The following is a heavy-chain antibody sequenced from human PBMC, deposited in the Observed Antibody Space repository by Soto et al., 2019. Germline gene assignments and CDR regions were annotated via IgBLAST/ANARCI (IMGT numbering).Heavy chain of an antibody. V-gene: IGHV1-18*01. CDR2: ISPYTGNT. Sequence: QVQLVQSGDEVKKPGASVKVSCKASGYIFVNYGIAWVRQAPGQGLEWMGWISPYTGNTHSATKVQGRLTMTTDTSTSTAYMDLGRLTSDDTAVYYCVMVDNFVTPTPQDVWGPGTAVTVSS. CDR3: VMVDNFVTPTPQDV. D-gene: IGHD3-16*02. CDR1: GYIFVNYG. J-gene: IGHJ6*02.